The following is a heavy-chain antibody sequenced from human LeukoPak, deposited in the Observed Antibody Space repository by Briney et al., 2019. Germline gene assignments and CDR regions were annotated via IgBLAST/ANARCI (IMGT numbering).Heavy chain of an antibody. CDR2: INHSGST. Sequence: SETLSLTCAVYGGSFSGYYWSWIRQPPGKGLEWIGEINHSGSTNYNPSLKSRVTISVDTSKNQFSLKLSSVTAADTAVYYCARVEKSMVRGAAFGDDAFDIWGQGTMVTVSS. CDR1: GGSFSGYY. CDR3: ARVEKSMVRGAAFGDDAFDI. J-gene: IGHJ3*02. V-gene: IGHV4-34*01. D-gene: IGHD3-10*01.